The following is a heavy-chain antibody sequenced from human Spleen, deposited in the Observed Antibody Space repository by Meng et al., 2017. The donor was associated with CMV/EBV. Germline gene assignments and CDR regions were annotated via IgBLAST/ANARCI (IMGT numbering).Heavy chain of an antibody. D-gene: IGHD3-22*01. V-gene: IGHV3-21*01. CDR2: ISSSSSYI. CDR1: GFTFSSYS. CDR3: ARVRLTYYYDSSGYFDY. J-gene: IGHJ4*02. Sequence: GGSLKISCASSGFTFSSYSMNWVRQAPGKGLEWVSSISSSSSYIYYADSVKGRFTISRDNAKNSLYLQMNSLRAEDTAVYYCARVRLTYYYDSSGYFDYWGQGTLVTVSS.